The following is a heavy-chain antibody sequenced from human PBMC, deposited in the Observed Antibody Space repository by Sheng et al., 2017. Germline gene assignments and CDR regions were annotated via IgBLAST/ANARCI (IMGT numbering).Heavy chain of an antibody. CDR2: INHSGST. V-gene: IGHV4-34*01. CDR1: GGSFSGYY. D-gene: IGHD2-15*01. J-gene: IGHJ4*02. CDR3: ARGSAGRRDIVVVVAAYFDY. Sequence: QVQLQQWGAGLLKPSETLSLTCAVYGGSFSGYYWSWIRQPPGKGLEWIGEINHSGSTNYNPSLKSRVTISVDTSKNQFSLKLSSVTAADTAVYYCARGSAGRRDIVVVVAAYFDYWGQGTLVTVSS.